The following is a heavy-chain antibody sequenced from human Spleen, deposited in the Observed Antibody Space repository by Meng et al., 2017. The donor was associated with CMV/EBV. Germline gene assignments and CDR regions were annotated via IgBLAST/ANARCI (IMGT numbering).Heavy chain of an antibody. D-gene: IGHD4-23*01. Sequence: SLKISCAASGFTFDEYAMHWVRQAPGKGLEWVSGISGNSGSIGYADSVKGRFTIARDNAKNSLYLQMNSLRAEDTAVYYCARDWRATVVMRIDYWGQGTLVTVSS. CDR1: GFTFDEYA. CDR2: ISGNSGSI. V-gene: IGHV3-9*01. J-gene: IGHJ4*02. CDR3: ARDWRATVVMRIDY.